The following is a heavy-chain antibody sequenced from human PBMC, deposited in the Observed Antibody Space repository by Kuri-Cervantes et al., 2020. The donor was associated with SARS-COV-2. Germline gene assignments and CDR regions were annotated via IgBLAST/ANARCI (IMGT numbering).Heavy chain of an antibody. J-gene: IGHJ4*02. CDR1: GFTFSSYW. CDR3: ARSSGWYDY. Sequence: GESLKISCAASGFTFSSYWMHWVRQAPGKGLVWVSRINSDGSSTSYADSVKGRFTTSRDNVKNTLYLQMNSLRAEDTAVYYCARSSGWYDYWGQGTLVTVSS. D-gene: IGHD6-19*01. V-gene: IGHV3-74*01. CDR2: INSDGSST.